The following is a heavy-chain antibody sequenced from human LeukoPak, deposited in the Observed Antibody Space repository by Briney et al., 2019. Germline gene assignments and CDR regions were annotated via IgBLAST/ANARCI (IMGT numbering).Heavy chain of an antibody. CDR2: IYHSGSS. Sequence: SETLSLTCTVSGGSISSSSYYWGWIRQPPGKGLEWIGSIYHSGSSYYNPSLKSRVTISVDTSKNQFSLKLRSVTAADTAVYFCARLRRVGATPFDYWGQGTLVIVSS. D-gene: IGHD1-26*01. J-gene: IGHJ4*01. CDR3: ARLRRVGATPFDY. CDR1: GGSISSSSYY. V-gene: IGHV4-39*07.